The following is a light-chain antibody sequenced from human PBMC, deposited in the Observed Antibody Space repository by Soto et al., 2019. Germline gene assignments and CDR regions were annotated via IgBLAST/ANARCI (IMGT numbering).Light chain of an antibody. V-gene: IGKV1D-13*01. CDR3: QQFNNHPPLT. J-gene: IGKJ4*01. Sequence: AIQLTQSPSSLSASVGDRVTITCRASQGISSALAWYQQKPGKAPKLLIYDASSLESGVPSRFSGSGSGTDFTLTIRNLQPEDFAPYYCQQFNNHPPLTFGGGTKVEIK. CDR2: DAS. CDR1: QGISSA.